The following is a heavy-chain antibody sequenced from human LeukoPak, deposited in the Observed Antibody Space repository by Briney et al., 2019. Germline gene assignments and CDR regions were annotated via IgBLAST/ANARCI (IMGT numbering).Heavy chain of an antibody. CDR2: INSEGSST. CDR1: GFTFSSYW. CDR3: ARDREKRRGRDYYYYMDV. V-gene: IGHV3-74*01. Sequence: GGSLRLSCAASGFTFSSYWMHWVRQAPGKGLVWVSRINSEGSSTSYADSVKGRFTISRDNAKNTLYPQMNSLRAEDTAVYYCARDREKRRGRDYYYYMDVWGKGTTVTVSS. J-gene: IGHJ6*03. D-gene: IGHD3-10*01.